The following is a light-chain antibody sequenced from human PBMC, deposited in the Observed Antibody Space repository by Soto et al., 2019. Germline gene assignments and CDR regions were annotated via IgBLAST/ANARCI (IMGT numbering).Light chain of an antibody. J-gene: IGLJ1*01. V-gene: IGLV1-47*01. CDR3: AAWDDTVRSYV. CDR2: RDN. Sequence: QPVLTQPPSVSGTPGQRVTISCSGGISNIATNYVHWFQQPPGTAPKVLSNRDNQRPSGVPDRFSGSKSGTSASLAISGLRSEDEAEYYCAAWDDTVRSYVFGTGTKVTVL. CDR1: ISNIATNY.